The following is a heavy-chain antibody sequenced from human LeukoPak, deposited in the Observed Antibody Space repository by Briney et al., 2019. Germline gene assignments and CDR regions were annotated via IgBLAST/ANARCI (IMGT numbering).Heavy chain of an antibody. V-gene: IGHV3-23*01. Sequence: GGSLRISCAASGFTFITYAMSWVRQALGQGLEWVSSINGDGSSTYYAESVKGRFTVSRDNSKNTLYLQMDSLRAEDTAVYYCAKRPDCSATNCFRFEYWGQGTLVTVSS. J-gene: IGHJ4*02. CDR3: AKRPDCSATNCFRFEY. CDR1: GFTFITYA. D-gene: IGHD2-2*01. CDR2: INGDGSST.